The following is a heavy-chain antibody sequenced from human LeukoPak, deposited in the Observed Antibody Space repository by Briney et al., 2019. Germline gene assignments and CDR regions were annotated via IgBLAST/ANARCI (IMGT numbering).Heavy chain of an antibody. CDR1: GFTFSAYS. V-gene: IGHV3-21*01. Sequence: GGSLRLSCVASGFTFSAYSMNWVRQAPGKGLEWVSSISSSSSYIYYAGSVKGRFTISRDNAKNSLYLQMNSLRAEDTAVYYCARASSGSYYFRMAGYYFDYWGQGTLVTVSS. CDR3: ARASSGSYYFRMAGYYFDY. D-gene: IGHD3-10*01. CDR2: ISSSSSYI. J-gene: IGHJ4*02.